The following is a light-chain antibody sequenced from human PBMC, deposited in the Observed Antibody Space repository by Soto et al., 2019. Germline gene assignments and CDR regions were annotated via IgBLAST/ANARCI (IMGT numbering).Light chain of an antibody. Sequence: DVQMTQSPSAMSASVGDRVTITCRASQDISRLVAWSQQKPGKAPERLIYDTSTLQVGVPSRFSGGGSGTEFTLAISGLQPEDFATYYCLQHNSYPYTFGQGTKVDIK. CDR1: QDISRL. CDR2: DTS. CDR3: LQHNSYPYT. J-gene: IGKJ2*01. V-gene: IGKV1-17*03.